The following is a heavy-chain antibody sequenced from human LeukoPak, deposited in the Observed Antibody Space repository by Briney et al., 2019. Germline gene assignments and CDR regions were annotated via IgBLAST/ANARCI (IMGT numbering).Heavy chain of an antibody. V-gene: IGHV1-18*01. CDR1: GYTFTSYG. Sequence: ASVKVSCKASGYTFTSYGISWVRQAPGQGLEWMGWISAYNGNTNYAQKLQGRVTMTTDTSTSTAYMELRGLRSDDTAVYYCARDFEPYDFWSGYFNYYYYGMDVWGQGTTVTVSS. CDR2: ISAYNGNT. J-gene: IGHJ6*02. D-gene: IGHD3-3*01. CDR3: ARDFEPYDFWSGYFNYYYYGMDV.